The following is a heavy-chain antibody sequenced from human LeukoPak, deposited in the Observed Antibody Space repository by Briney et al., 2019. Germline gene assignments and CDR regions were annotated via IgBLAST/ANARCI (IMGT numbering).Heavy chain of an antibody. V-gene: IGHV3-49*03. CDR3: TRNMLGIAWFDP. Sequence: SGRSLRLSCTVSGFTFGDYTMSWFRHAPGKGLEWAGFIRSKAYGGTTEYAASVKGRFTTSRDDSKSIAYLQMNSLQSEDTAVYYCTRNMLGIAWFDPWGQGALVTVSS. J-gene: IGHJ5*02. CDR1: GFTFGDYT. CDR2: IRSKAYGGTT. D-gene: IGHD7-27*01.